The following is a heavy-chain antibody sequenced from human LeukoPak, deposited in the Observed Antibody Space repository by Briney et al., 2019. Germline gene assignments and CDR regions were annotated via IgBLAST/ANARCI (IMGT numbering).Heavy chain of an antibody. CDR2: FDPEDGET. J-gene: IGHJ4*02. V-gene: IGHV1-24*01. Sequence: GASVKVSCKASGGTFSSYAISWVRQAPGKGLEWMGGFDPEDGETIYAQKFQGRVTMTEDTSTDTAYMELSSLRSEDTAVYYCATANYDSSGYYYGPADYWGQGTLVTVSS. CDR1: GGTFSSYA. D-gene: IGHD3-22*01. CDR3: ATANYDSSGYYYGPADY.